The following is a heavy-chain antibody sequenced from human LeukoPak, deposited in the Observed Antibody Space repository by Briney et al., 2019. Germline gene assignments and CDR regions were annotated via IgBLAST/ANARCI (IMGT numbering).Heavy chain of an antibody. J-gene: IGHJ4*02. CDR3: AKGWKEIATIGGYFDY. V-gene: IGHV3-30*02. Sequence: PGGSLRLSCAASGFTFRNYGMHWVRQAPGKGLEWVAFIRYDGSYEYHADSVKGRFTVSRDNSKNTLYLQMNTLRAEDTAVYSCAKGWKEIATIGGYFDYWGQGTLVTVSS. D-gene: IGHD5-24*01. CDR1: GFTFRNYG. CDR2: IRYDGSYE.